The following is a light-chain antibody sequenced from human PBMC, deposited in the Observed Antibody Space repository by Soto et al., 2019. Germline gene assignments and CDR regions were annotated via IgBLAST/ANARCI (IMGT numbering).Light chain of an antibody. Sequence: EIVMTNSPATVSASPGARATLSCRASQSVSSNLAWYQQKPGQAPRLLIYGASTTATGIPARFSGSGSGTEFTLTISSLQSEDFAVYYCQQYNNWPLTFGGGTKVDIK. V-gene: IGKV3-15*01. CDR2: GAS. J-gene: IGKJ4*01. CDR1: QSVSSN. CDR3: QQYNNWPLT.